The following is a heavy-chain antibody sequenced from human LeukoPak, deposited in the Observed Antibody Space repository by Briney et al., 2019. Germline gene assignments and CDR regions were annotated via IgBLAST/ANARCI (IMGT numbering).Heavy chain of an antibody. Sequence: GGSLRLSCAASGFSFSSSEMNWVRQAPGKGLEWVSYISSSSGTIYYADSVKGRFTISRDNAKNSLYLQMNRLRAEDTAVYYCARELLGAFDIWGQGTMVTVSS. CDR2: ISSSSGTI. CDR3: ARELLGAFDI. V-gene: IGHV3-48*03. D-gene: IGHD1-26*01. J-gene: IGHJ3*02. CDR1: GFSFSSSE.